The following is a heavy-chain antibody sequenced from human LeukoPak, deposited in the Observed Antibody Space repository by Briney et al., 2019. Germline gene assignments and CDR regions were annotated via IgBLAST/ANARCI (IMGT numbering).Heavy chain of an antibody. CDR3: VKRTYCGGDWYNFDY. CDR1: GFTFSSYA. Sequence: GGSLRLSCSASGFTFSSYAMHWVRQAPGKGLEYVSTISCSGGSTYYADSVKGRFTISRDNSKNTLYLQMSSLRAEDTAVYYCVKRTYCGGDWYNFDYWGQGTLVTVSS. D-gene: IGHD2-21*02. V-gene: IGHV3-64D*06. J-gene: IGHJ4*02. CDR2: ISCSGGST.